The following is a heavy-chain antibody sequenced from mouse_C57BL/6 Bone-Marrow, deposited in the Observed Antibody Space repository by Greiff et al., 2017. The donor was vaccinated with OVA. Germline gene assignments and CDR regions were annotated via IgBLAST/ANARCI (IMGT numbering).Heavy chain of an antibody. D-gene: IGHD2-4*01. Sequence: VQLQQPGAELVMPGASVKLSCKASGYTFTSYWMHWVKKRPGQGLEWIGEIDPSDSYTNYNQKFKGKSTLTVDQSSSTAYMQLSSLTSEDYAVYYCARREITYFDYWGQGNTITVS. J-gene: IGHJ2*01. CDR1: GYTFTSYW. V-gene: IGHV1-69*01. CDR2: IDPSDSYT. CDR3: ARREITYFDY.